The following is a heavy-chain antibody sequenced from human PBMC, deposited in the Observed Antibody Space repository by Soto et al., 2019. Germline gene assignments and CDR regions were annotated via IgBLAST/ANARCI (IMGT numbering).Heavy chain of an antibody. V-gene: IGHV4-39*01. CDR3: ACIFSGGYGYGFYYYGMDV. CDR2: IYYSGST. J-gene: IGHJ6*02. CDR1: GGSISSSSYY. D-gene: IGHD5-18*01. Sequence: SETLSLTCTVSGGSISSSSYYWGWIRQPPGKGLEWIGSIYYSGSTYYNPSLKSRVTISVDTSRNQFSLKLSSVTAADTAVYYCACIFSGGYGYGFYYYGMDVWGQGTTVTVSS.